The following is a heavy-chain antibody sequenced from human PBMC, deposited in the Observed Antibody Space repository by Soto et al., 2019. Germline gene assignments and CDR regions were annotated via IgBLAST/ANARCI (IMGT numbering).Heavy chain of an antibody. J-gene: IGHJ6*03. CDR1: GGSISSSSSY. CDR3: ASRSPDTHKWGGPWTDTYYYYYMDV. V-gene: IGHV4-39*01. CDR2: IYYLGNT. Sequence: SETLSLTCTVSGGSISSSSSYWGWIRQPPGKGLEWVGSIYYLGNTYYNPSLGGRVSISVDTSKNQFSLKLSSVTAADTAVYYCASRSPDTHKWGGPWTDTYYYYYMDVWGKGTTVTXSS. D-gene: IGHD7-27*01.